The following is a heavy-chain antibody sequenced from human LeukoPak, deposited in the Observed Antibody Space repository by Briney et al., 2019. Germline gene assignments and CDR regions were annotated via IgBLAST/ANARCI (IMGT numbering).Heavy chain of an antibody. V-gene: IGHV3-23*01. D-gene: IGHD3-3*01. J-gene: IGHJ4*02. CDR2: ISGSGGST. Sequence: GGSLRLSCKASGFTFSSYAMSWVRQAPGKGLEWVSAISGSGGSTYYADSVKGRFTISRDNSKNTLYLQMNSLRAEDTAVYYCASRTRTYYDFWSRYYPQPYFDYWGQGTLVTVSS. CDR1: GFTFSSYA. CDR3: ASRTRTYYDFWSRYYPQPYFDY.